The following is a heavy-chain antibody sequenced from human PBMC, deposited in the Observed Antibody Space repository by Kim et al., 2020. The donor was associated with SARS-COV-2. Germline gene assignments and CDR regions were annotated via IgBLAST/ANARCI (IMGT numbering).Heavy chain of an antibody. J-gene: IGHJ4*02. V-gene: IGHV1-2*02. Sequence: NYAQKFQGRVTMTRDTSISTAYMELSRLRSDDTAVYYCARDSRLGELSLLWGQGTLVTVSS. D-gene: IGHD3-16*02. CDR3: ARDSRLGELSLL.